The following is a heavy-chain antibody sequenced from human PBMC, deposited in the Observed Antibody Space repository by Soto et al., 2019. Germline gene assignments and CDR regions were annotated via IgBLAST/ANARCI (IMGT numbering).Heavy chain of an antibody. CDR3: TTQGFGGLHGLVDV. CDR1: VGSISSNNNHFSNHY. CDR2: ISNIGFT. D-gene: IGHD3-10*01. V-gene: IGHV4-59*08. J-gene: IGHJ6*02. Sequence: PSETLSFTCTVSVGSISSNNNHFSNHYCSWIRLPTRKGLEWIGYISNIGFTRYNPSLKSRVSISVVTSKNQFSLKLTSVTAADTAVYYCTTQGFGGLHGLVDVWGQGTTVTVS.